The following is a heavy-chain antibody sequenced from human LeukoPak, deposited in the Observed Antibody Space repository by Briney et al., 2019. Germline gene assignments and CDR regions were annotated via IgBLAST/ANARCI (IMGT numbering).Heavy chain of an antibody. CDR2: INPDGGRT. J-gene: IGHJ4*02. V-gene: IGHV3-74*01. Sequence: GGSLRLSCAASGFTFNSYAMSWVRQAPGKGLVWVSRINPDGGRTDYADSVKGRFTISRDNAKNTLYLQMSSLRAEDTAVYFCARDLRGTRDFWGQGTLVTVSS. D-gene: IGHD2-15*01. CDR1: GFTFNSYA. CDR3: ARDLRGTRDF.